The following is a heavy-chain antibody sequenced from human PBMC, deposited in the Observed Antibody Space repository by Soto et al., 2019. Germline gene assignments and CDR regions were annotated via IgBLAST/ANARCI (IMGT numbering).Heavy chain of an antibody. CDR1: GFTFSGSA. V-gene: IGHV3-73*01. CDR2: IRSKPNNYAT. Sequence: EVQLVESGGGLVQPGGSLKLSCAASGFTFSGSAMHWVRQASGKGLEWVGRIRSKPNNYATAYAASVKGRFTISRDDSKNTGYLQMNSLNTEETAVYYCSRQASDFWSGKPQYYMDVWGKGTTVTVSS. D-gene: IGHD3-3*01. J-gene: IGHJ6*03. CDR3: SRQASDFWSGKPQYYMDV.